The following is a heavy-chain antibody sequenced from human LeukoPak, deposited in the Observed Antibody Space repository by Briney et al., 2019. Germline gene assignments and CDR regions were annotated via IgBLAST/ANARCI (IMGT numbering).Heavy chain of an antibody. CDR3: ARSDCSSTSCWQAWFDP. J-gene: IGHJ5*02. Sequence: PSETLSLTCAVYGGSFSGYYWGWIRQHPGKGLEWIGSIYYNGNTYYNPSLKSQVTVSVDTSRTQFSLRLSSVTAADTAVYYCARSDCSSTSCWQAWFDPWGQGTLVTVSS. D-gene: IGHD2-2*01. CDR2: IYYNGNT. CDR1: GGSFSGYY. V-gene: IGHV4-31*11.